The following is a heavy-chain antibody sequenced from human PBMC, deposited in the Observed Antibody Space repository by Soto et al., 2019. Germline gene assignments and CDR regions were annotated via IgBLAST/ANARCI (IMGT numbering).Heavy chain of an antibody. J-gene: IGHJ6*02. CDR3: ARDQLLGYCSGGSCRSYYYYGMDV. V-gene: IGHV4-4*02. CDR1: GGSISSSNW. Sequence: QVQLQESGPGLVKPSGTLSLTCAVSGGSISSSNWWSWVRQPPGKGLEWIGEIYHSGSTNYNPSLKSRVTISVDKSKNQFSLKLSSVTAADTAVYYCARDQLLGYCSGGSCRSYYYYGMDVWGQGTTVTVSS. D-gene: IGHD2-15*01. CDR2: IYHSGST.